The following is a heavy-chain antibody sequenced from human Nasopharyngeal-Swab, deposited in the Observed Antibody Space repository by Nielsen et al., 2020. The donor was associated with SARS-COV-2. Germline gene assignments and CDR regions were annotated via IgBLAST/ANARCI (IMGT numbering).Heavy chain of an antibody. CDR2: INHSGST. J-gene: IGHJ4*02. CDR3: ARTRGVLRLRCFDY. Sequence: WIRQPPGKGLEWIGEINHSGSTNYNPSLKSRVTISVDTSKNQFSLKLSSATAADTAVYYCARTRGVLRLRCFDYWGQGTLVTVSS. D-gene: IGHD4-17*01. V-gene: IGHV4-34*01.